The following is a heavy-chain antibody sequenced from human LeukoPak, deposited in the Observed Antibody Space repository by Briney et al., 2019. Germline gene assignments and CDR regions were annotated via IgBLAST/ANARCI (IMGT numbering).Heavy chain of an antibody. Sequence: GESLKISCKGSGYSFTTYWIAWVRQMPGKGLEWMGIIYPSDSDTRYSPSFQGQVTISPDKSISTAYLQWSSLQASDTAMYYCARQYSAYDYWGQGPLVTVSS. CDR2: IYPSDSDT. J-gene: IGHJ4*02. CDR3: ARQYSAYDY. V-gene: IGHV5-51*01. D-gene: IGHD5-12*01. CDR1: GYSFTTYW.